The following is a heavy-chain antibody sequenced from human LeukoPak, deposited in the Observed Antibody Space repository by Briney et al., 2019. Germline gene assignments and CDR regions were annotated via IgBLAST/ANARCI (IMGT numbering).Heavy chain of an antibody. J-gene: IGHJ6*02. CDR3: ARDLGSGSPPKGYYGMDV. CDR1: GFTFSSYA. Sequence: GGSLRLSCAASGFTFSSYAMHWVRQAPGKGLEWVAVISYDGSNKYYADSVKGRFTISRDNSKNTLYLQMNSLRAEDTAVYYCARDLGSGSPPKGYYGMDVWGQGTAVTVSS. V-gene: IGHV3-30*04. D-gene: IGHD3-10*01. CDR2: ISYDGSNK.